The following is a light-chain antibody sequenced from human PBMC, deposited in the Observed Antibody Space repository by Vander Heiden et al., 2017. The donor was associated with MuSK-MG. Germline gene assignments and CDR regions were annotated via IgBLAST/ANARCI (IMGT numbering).Light chain of an antibody. CDR2: DAS. J-gene: IGKJ1*01. V-gene: IGKV1-39*01. CDR3: QQSYSTFWT. Sequence: DIQMTHSPSSLSASIGDRVTITCRASQSIRNYLTWYQQKVGDAPKLLIYDASTLQSGVPSRFSGSGSGTDFTLTISSLQPEDFATYYCQQSYSTFWTFGQGTKVEMK. CDR1: QSIRNY.